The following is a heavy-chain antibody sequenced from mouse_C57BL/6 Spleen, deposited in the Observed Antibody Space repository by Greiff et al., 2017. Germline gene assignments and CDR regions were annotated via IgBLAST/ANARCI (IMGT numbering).Heavy chain of an antibody. CDR2: IYPRSGNT. D-gene: IGHD2-3*01. V-gene: IGHV1-81*01. Sequence: QVQLQQSGAELARPGASVKLSCKASGYTFTRYGISWVKQRTGQGLEWIGEIYPRSGNTYYNEKFKGKATRTADKASSTADMALRSLTSEDSAVYFWAREGSDGYSVDYWGQGTTLTVSS. J-gene: IGHJ2*01. CDR3: AREGSDGYSVDY. CDR1: GYTFTRYG.